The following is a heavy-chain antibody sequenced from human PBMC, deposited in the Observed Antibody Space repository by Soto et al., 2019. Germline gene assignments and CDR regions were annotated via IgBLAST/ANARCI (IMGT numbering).Heavy chain of an antibody. V-gene: IGHV1-46*01. D-gene: IGHD4-17*01. CDR3: AREGYGVIDY. J-gene: IGHJ4*02. Sequence: ASVEVSCKXSGYTFTSYYMHWVRQAPGQGLEWMGIINPSGGSTSYAQKFQGRVTMTRDASTSTVYMELSSLRSEDAAVYYCAREGYGVIDYWGQGTLVTVSS. CDR2: INPSGGST. CDR1: GYTFTSYY.